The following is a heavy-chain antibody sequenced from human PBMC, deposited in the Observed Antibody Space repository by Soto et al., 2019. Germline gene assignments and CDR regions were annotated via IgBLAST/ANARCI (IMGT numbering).Heavy chain of an antibody. CDR2: INHIGSI. CDR3: TRGMLSNDCYGMDV. J-gene: IGHJ6*02. Sequence: LSRTCAVYGGSFSGYSWSWFRQPPGKGLEWIGEINHIGSINYNPSLKSRVTVSVVTSMNQFSLKLSSVAAADTAVYYWTRGMLSNDCYGMDVWGQGTTVTVSS. CDR1: GGSFSGYS. V-gene: IGHV4-34*01. D-gene: IGHD2-8*01.